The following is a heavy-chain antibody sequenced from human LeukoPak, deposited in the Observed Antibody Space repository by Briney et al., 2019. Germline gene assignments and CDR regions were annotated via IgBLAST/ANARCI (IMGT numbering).Heavy chain of an antibody. CDR2: IYYSGST. J-gene: IGHJ4*02. D-gene: IGHD4-11*01. CDR1: GGSISSSSYY. CDR3: ARQYSLGFDY. Sequence: SETLSLTCTVSGGSISSSSYYWGWIRQPPGKGLEWIGSIYYSGSTYYNPSLKSRVTMSVDTSKNQFFLKLSSVTAADTAVYYCARQYSLGFDYWGQGTLVTVSS. V-gene: IGHV4-39*01.